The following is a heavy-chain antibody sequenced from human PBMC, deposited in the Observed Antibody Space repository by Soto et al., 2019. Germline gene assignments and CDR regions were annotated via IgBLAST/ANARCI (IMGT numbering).Heavy chain of an antibody. CDR1: GGSISSGGYY. CDR2: IYYSGST. Sequence: PSETLSLTCTVSGGSISSGGYYWSWIRQHPGKGLEWIGYIYYSGSTYYNPSLKSRVTISVDTSKNQFSLKLSSVTAADTAVYYCARAXYYYDSSGYYYAYYFDYWGQGTLVTVSS. V-gene: IGHV4-31*03. CDR3: ARAXYYYDSSGYYYAYYFDY. J-gene: IGHJ4*02. D-gene: IGHD3-22*01.